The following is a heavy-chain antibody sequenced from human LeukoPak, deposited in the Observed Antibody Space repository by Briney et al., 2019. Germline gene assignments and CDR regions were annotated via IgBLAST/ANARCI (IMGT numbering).Heavy chain of an antibody. D-gene: IGHD3-3*01. CDR3: ARDLYDSWRGRKYYFDY. CDR2: INPDGSST. CDR1: GITFSSHW. V-gene: IGHV3-74*01. J-gene: IGHJ4*02. Sequence: GGSLRLSCAASGITFSSHWMHGVRQAPGKGLVWVSQINPDGSSTTYADSVKGRLTISRDNAKNTLYLQMNSLRDEDTAVYYCARDLYDSWRGRKYYFDYWGQGTLVAVSS.